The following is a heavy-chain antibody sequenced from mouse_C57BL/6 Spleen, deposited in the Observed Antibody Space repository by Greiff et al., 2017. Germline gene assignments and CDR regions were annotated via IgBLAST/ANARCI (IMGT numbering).Heavy chain of an antibody. CDR1: GYAFTSSW. D-gene: IGHD4-1*01. V-gene: IGHV1-82*01. CDR3: ARKGRLGYYFDY. CDR2: IYPGDGDT. J-gene: IGHJ2*01. Sequence: VQLQQSGPELVKPGASVKISCKASGYAFTSSWMNWVKQRPGKGLEWIGRIYPGDGDTNYNGKFKGKATLTADKSSSTAYMQLSSLTSEDSAVDVCARKGRLGYYFDYWGQGTTLTVSS.